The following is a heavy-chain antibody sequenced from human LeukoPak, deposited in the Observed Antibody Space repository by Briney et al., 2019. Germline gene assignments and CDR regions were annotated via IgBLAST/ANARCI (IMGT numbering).Heavy chain of an antibody. CDR1: GFTFSSYA. CDR2: IGGSGGNK. Sequence: GGSLRLSCVASGFTFSSYAMSWVRQAPGKGLEWVSDIGGSGGNKYYADSVKGRFTISRDNSKNTLYLQMSSLRAEDTAVYYCAKAQGYSNHLFDYWGQGTLVTVSS. J-gene: IGHJ4*02. V-gene: IGHV3-23*01. D-gene: IGHD4-11*01. CDR3: AKAQGYSNHLFDY.